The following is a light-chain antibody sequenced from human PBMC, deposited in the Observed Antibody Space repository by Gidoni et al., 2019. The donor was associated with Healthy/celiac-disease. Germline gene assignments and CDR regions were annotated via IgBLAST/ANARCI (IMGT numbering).Light chain of an antibody. V-gene: IGLV3-9*01. CDR2: RDS. Sequence: SYELTQPLSVSVALGQTARITCGGNNIGSKNVHWYQQKPGQAPVLVIYRDSNRPSGIPERFSGSNSGKTATLTISRAQAGDEADYYCQVWDSSTVVFGGGTKLTVL. J-gene: IGLJ2*01. CDR3: QVWDSSTVV. CDR1: NIGSKN.